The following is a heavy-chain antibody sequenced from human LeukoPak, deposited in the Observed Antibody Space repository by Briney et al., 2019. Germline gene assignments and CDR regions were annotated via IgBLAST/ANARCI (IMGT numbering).Heavy chain of an antibody. J-gene: IGHJ6*03. Sequence: GGSLRLSCAASGFTFDDYTMHWVRQAPGKGLEWVSLINWDGGSTYYADSVKGRFTISRDNSKNSLFLQMNSLRTEDTALYYCAKQGRRDYDFWSGSTYYYYMDVWGKGTTVTVSS. CDR2: INWDGGST. D-gene: IGHD3-3*01. CDR3: AKQGRRDYDFWSGSTYYYYMDV. CDR1: GFTFDDYT. V-gene: IGHV3-43*01.